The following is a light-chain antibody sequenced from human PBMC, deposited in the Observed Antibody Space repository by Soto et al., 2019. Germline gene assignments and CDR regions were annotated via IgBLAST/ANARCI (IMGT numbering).Light chain of an antibody. CDR3: CSYAGSDTFGV. CDR1: SSDIGGYIY. Sequence: QSVLTQPPSASGSPGQSVTISCTGTSSDIGGYIYVSWYQQHPGKAPKLMIYEVNKRPSGVSDRFSGSKSGITASLTISGLQAEDEAIYYCCSYAGSDTFGVFGTGTKVTVL. V-gene: IGLV2-8*01. CDR2: EVN. J-gene: IGLJ1*01.